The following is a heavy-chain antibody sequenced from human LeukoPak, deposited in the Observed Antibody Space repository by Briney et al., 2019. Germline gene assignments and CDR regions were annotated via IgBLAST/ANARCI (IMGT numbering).Heavy chain of an antibody. CDR1: GFTFSSYW. V-gene: IGHV3-74*01. J-gene: IGHJ4*02. D-gene: IGHD1-26*01. Sequence: GGSLRLSCAASGFTFSSYWMHWVRQAPGKGPVWVSRIKKDGSSTNYADSVKGRFTISRDNAKNSLYLQMNSLRAEDTAVYYCAKLWEPVDYWGQGTLVTVSS. CDR2: IKKDGSST. CDR3: AKLWEPVDY.